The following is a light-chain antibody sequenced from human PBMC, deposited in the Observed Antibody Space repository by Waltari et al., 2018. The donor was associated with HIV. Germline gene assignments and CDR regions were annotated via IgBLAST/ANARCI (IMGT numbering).Light chain of an antibody. CDR3: QSYDSSLSAL. CDR1: NSTIGAGFD. Sequence: HSVLTQPPSVSGAPGQRVTISCTGSNSTIGAGFDVHWYQHLPGTAPKLFIYSNSNRPSGVPDRFSGSKSGTSASLAITGLQAEDEADYYCQSYDSSLSALFGGGTKLTVL. CDR2: SNS. J-gene: IGLJ2*01. V-gene: IGLV1-40*01.